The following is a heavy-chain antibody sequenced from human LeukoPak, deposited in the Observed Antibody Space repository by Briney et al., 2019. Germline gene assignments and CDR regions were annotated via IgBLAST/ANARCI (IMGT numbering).Heavy chain of an antibody. J-gene: IGHJ4*02. CDR2: IYTGGTT. CDR1: GFTVSSNT. Sequence: GGSLSFSCAASGFTVSSNTMSWVRQAPGKGLTWVSIIYTGGTTYYADSVKGRFTITRDNSKTTLYLQMNSLRAEDTAVYYCARGDSSSWAPPCHYWGQGTLVTVSS. V-gene: IGHV3-53*01. D-gene: IGHD6-13*01. CDR3: ARGDSSSWAPPCHY.